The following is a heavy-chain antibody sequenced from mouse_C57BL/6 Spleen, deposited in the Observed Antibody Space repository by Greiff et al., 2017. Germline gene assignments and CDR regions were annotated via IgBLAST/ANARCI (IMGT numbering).Heavy chain of an antibody. V-gene: IGHV1-66*01. CDR1: GYSFTSYY. D-gene: IGHD2-12*01. CDR2: IYPGSGNT. CDR3: ARSFYDVGYYAMDY. J-gene: IGHJ4*01. Sequence: QVQLQQSGPELVKPGASVKISCKASGYSFTSYYIHWVKQRPGQGLEWIGWIYPGSGNTKYNEKFKGKATLTADTSSSTAYMQLSSLTSEDSAVYYCARSFYDVGYYAMDYWGQGTSVTVSS.